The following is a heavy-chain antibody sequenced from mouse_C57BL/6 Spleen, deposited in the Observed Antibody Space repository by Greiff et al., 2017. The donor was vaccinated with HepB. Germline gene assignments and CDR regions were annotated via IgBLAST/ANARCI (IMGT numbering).Heavy chain of an antibody. V-gene: IGHV5-4*01. Sequence: EVKLVESGGGLVKPGGSLKLSCAASGFTFSSYAMSWVRQTPEKRLEWVATISDGGSYTYYPDNVKGRFTISRDNAKNNLYLQMSHLKSEDTAMYYCARDAEIYYNGSSYKDWYFDVWGTGTTVTVSS. CDR3: ARDAEIYYNGSSYKDWYFDV. D-gene: IGHD1-1*01. CDR1: GFTFSSYA. J-gene: IGHJ1*03. CDR2: ISDGGSYT.